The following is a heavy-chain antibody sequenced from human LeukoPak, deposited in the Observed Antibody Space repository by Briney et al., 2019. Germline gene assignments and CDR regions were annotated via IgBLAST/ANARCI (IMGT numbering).Heavy chain of an antibody. CDR2: INWNSDNR. Sequence: GRSLSPAWAAAGFTFDDCAIHWVRRAPRKCLEWVSGINWNSDNRAYADSVKGRFAISRDTGTHSLRMEMNRVRPAEPCFYFCTKEHNYSNRHPPAYFDVWGHGPLVRVP. V-gene: IGHV3-9*01. CDR3: TKEHNYSNRHPPAYFDV. D-gene: IGHD4-11*01. J-gene: IGHJ4*01. CDR1: GFTFDDCA.